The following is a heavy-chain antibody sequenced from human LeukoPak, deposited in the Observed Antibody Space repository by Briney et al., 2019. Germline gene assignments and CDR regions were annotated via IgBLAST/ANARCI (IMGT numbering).Heavy chain of an antibody. J-gene: IGHJ4*02. CDR3: ARDRGYRAVAGTLDY. Sequence: SETLSLTCTVSGGSISSYYWSWIRQPPGKGLEWIGYIYYSGSTNYNPSLKSRVTISVDTSKNQFSLKLSSVTAADTAVYYCARDRGYRAVAGTLDYWGQGTLVTVSS. D-gene: IGHD6-19*01. V-gene: IGHV4-59*01. CDR2: IYYSGST. CDR1: GGSISSYY.